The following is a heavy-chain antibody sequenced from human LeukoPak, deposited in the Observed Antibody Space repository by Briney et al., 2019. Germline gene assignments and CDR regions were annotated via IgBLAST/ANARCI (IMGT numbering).Heavy chain of an antibody. CDR2: IYPGDSDA. CDR3: ARRGDSYGNPPPYYYYGMDV. V-gene: IGHV5-51*01. Sequence: GESLKISCKGSGYSFTSYWIGWVRQMPGKGLEWMGIIYPGDSDARYSPSFQGQVTISADKSISTAYLQWSSLKASDTAMYYCARRGDSYGNPPPYYYYGMDVWGKGTTVTVSS. CDR1: GYSFTSYW. D-gene: IGHD5-18*01. J-gene: IGHJ6*04.